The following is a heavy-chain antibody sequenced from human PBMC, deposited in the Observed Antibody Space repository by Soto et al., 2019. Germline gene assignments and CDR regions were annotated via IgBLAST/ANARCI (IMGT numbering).Heavy chain of an antibody. CDR3: ARGGWERGRDSLDY. D-gene: IGHD1-26*01. J-gene: IGHJ4*02. CDR2: IWYDGNNK. Sequence: QVQLVESGGGVVQPGRSLRLSCAASGFTFTSFAMHWVRQAPGKGLEWVALIWYDGNNKYYPDSVKGRFTISRDNSKNTLFLQMNSLGVEGTAVYYCARGGWERGRDSLDYWGQGTLVTVSS. CDR1: GFTFTSFA. V-gene: IGHV3-33*01.